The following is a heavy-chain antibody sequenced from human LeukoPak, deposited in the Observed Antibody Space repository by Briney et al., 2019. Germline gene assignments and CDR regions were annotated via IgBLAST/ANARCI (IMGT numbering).Heavy chain of an antibody. Sequence: SETLSLTCAVYGGSFSGYYWSWLRQPPGKGLEWIGEINHSGSTNYNPSLKSRVTISVDTSKNQFSLKLSSVTAADTAVYYCARGRYYYDILTGYYTGAPAAYYFDYWGQGTLVTVSS. CDR2: INHSGST. V-gene: IGHV4-34*01. D-gene: IGHD3-9*01. J-gene: IGHJ4*02. CDR1: GGSFSGYY. CDR3: ARGRYYYDILTGYYTGAPAAYYFDY.